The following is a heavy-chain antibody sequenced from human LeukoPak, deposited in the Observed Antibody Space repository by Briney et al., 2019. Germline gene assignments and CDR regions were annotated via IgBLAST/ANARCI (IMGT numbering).Heavy chain of an antibody. CDR2: IYHSGST. V-gene: IGHV4-38-2*02. Sequence: SETLSLTCTVSGYSISSGYYWGWIRQPPGKGLEWIGNIYHSGSTYYNPSLKSRVTISVDTSKNQFSLKLSSVTAADTAVYYCVTVTTRLYYFDYWGQGTLVTVSS. D-gene: IGHD4-17*01. J-gene: IGHJ4*02. CDR1: GYSISSGYY. CDR3: VTVTTRLYYFDY.